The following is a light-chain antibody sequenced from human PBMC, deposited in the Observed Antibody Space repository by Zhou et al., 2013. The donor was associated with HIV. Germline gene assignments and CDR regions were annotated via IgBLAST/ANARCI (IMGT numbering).Light chain of an antibody. V-gene: IGKV3-11*01. CDR3: QNHSNWPPLT. CDR1: QSVSSF. Sequence: EIVLTQSPATLSLSPGERAILSCRASQSVSSFLAWYQQKPGQAPRLLIYDASNRATGIPARFSGSGSGTDFTLTISSLEPEDFAVYYCQNHSNWPPLTFGGGTKVEIK. CDR2: DAS. J-gene: IGKJ4*01.